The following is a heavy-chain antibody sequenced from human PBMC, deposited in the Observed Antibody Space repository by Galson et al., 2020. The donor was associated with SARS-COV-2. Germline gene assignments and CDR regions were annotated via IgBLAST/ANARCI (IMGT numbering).Heavy chain of an antibody. Sequence: GGSLRLSCVASGFTFSGSPMHWVRQASGKGLEWVGRIRSKADNYATEYAASMKGRFTISRDDSKNTAYLQLNSLQIEDTAVYYCTCHNYNDLGYDYWGQGTLVTVSS. CDR3: TCHNYNDLGYDY. D-gene: IGHD4-4*01. CDR2: IRSKADNYAT. CDR1: GFTFSGSP. V-gene: IGHV3-73*01. J-gene: IGHJ4*02.